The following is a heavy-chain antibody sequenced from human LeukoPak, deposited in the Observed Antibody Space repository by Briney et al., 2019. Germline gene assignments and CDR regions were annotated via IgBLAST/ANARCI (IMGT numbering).Heavy chain of an antibody. CDR1: GYSISSGYY. V-gene: IGHV4-38-2*02. J-gene: IGHJ4*02. Sequence: SETLSLTCAVSGYSISSGYYWGWIRQPPGKGLEWIGSIYHSGTTYYNPSPKSRVTISVDTSKNQFSLKLRSVTAADTAVYYCARDQAWGAAPGREFDYWGQGTLVTVSS. CDR2: IYHSGTT. CDR3: ARDQAWGAAPGREFDY. D-gene: IGHD6-13*01.